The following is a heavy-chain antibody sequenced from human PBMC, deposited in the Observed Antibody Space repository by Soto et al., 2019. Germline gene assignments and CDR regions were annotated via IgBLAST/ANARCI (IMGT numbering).Heavy chain of an antibody. D-gene: IGHD2-2*01. CDR1: GGTFSRYS. J-gene: IGHJ6*02. CDR2: IVPIFGIA. CDR3: AREDRDRETGLVPDAIDGMDV. Sequence: QVQLVQSGAEVKKPGSSVKVSCKAYGGTFSRYSITWVRQAPGHGLEWIGRIVPIFGIASYAQKFQGRVTITADESTSTAYMELSSLRSDDTAVYYCAREDRDRETGLVPDAIDGMDVWGQGTTVTVSS. V-gene: IGHV1-69*08.